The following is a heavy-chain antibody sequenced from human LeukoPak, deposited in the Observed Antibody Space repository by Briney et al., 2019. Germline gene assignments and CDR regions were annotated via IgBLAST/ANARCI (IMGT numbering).Heavy chain of an antibody. CDR3: ARVVNSSSWYWNYYYYYYMDV. CDR2: INHSGST. V-gene: IGHV4-34*01. Sequence: SETLSLTCAVYGGSFSGYYWSWIRQPPGKGPEWIGEINHSGSTNYNPSLKSRVTISVDTSKNQFSLKLSSVTAAGTAVYYCARVVNSSSWYWNYYYYYYMDVWGKGTTVTISS. J-gene: IGHJ6*03. D-gene: IGHD6-13*01. CDR1: GGSFSGYY.